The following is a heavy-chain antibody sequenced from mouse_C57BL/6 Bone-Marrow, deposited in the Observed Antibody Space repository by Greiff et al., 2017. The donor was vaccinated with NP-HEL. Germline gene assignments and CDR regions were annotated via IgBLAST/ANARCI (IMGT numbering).Heavy chain of an antibody. D-gene: IGHD1-1*01. CDR3: AREGDYGSSYGYWYFDV. J-gene: IGHJ1*03. CDR1: GYTFTSYW. Sequence: VQLQQPGAELVMPGASVKLSCKASGYTFTSYWMHWVKQRPGQGLEWIGEIDPSDSYTNYNQKFKGKSTLTVDKSSSTAYMQLSSLTSEDSAVYYCAREGDYGSSYGYWYFDVWGTGTTVTVSS. V-gene: IGHV1-69*01. CDR2: IDPSDSYT.